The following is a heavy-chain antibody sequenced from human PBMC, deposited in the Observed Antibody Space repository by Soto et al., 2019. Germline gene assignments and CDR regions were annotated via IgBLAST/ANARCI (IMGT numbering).Heavy chain of an antibody. Sequence: QVQLQQWGAGLLKPSETLSLTCAVYGGSFSGYYWSWIRQPPGKGLEWIGEINHSGSTNYNPSLKNRVTITVDTSKNQFSLKLSSVTAADTAVYYCARGGYSYGSGRYYFDYWGQGTLVTVSS. D-gene: IGHD5-18*01. J-gene: IGHJ4*02. V-gene: IGHV4-34*01. CDR1: GGSFSGYY. CDR2: INHSGST. CDR3: ARGGYSYGSGRYYFDY.